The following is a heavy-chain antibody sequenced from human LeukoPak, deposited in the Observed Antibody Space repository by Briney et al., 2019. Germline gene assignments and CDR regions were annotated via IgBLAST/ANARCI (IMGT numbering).Heavy chain of an antibody. CDR1: GGTFSSYA. J-gene: IGHJ4*02. CDR3: ARVYGGYRRIDY. CDR2: ISAYNGNT. V-gene: IGHV1-18*01. D-gene: IGHD5-12*01. Sequence: ASVKVSCKASGGTFSSYAISWVRQAPGQGLEWMGWISAYNGNTNYAQKLQGRVTMTTDTSTSTAYMELRSLRSDDTAVYYCARVYGGYRRIDYWGQGTLVTVSS.